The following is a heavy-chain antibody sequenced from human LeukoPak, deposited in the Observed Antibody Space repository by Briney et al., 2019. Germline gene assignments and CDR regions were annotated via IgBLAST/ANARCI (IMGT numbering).Heavy chain of an antibody. J-gene: IGHJ4*02. CDR1: GGSLSNFY. CDR2: IYYSGST. CDR3: ALIDYYNYSLVY. V-gene: IGHV4-59*01. D-gene: IGHD3-10*01. Sequence: PSETLSLTCSVSGGSLSNFYWSCIRQPPGKGLEWIGYIYYSGSTNYSPSLKSRVTISIDTSKNQFSLSLRSVTAADTAVFYCALIDYYNYSLVYWGQGTLVTVSS.